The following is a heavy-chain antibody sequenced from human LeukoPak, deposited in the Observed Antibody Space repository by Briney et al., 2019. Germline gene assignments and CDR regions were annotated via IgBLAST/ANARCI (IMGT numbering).Heavy chain of an antibody. CDR3: ARDRTIFGVVIIYMYNWFDP. J-gene: IGHJ5*02. CDR2: MNPNSGNT. CDR1: GYTFTSYD. D-gene: IGHD3-3*01. Sequence: ASVKVSCKASGYTFTSYDINWVRQATGQGLEWMGWMNPNSGNTGYAQKFQGRVTITRNTSISTAYMELSSLRSEDTAVYYCARDRTIFGVVIIYMYNWFDPWGQGTQVTVSS. V-gene: IGHV1-8*01.